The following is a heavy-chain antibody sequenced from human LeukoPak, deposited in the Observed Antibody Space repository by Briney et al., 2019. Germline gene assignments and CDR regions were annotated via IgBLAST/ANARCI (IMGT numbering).Heavy chain of an antibody. CDR3: AKPRGSYDAFDI. CDR2: ISGSGVGT. J-gene: IGHJ3*02. Sequence: GGSLRLFRAASGFTFSSYAMSWVRQAPGKGLEWVSAISGSGVGTYYADSVKGRFTISRDNSKNTLYLQMNSLRAEDTAVYFCAKPRGSYDAFDIWGQGTMVTVSS. CDR1: GFTFSSYA. V-gene: IGHV3-23*01. D-gene: IGHD1-26*01.